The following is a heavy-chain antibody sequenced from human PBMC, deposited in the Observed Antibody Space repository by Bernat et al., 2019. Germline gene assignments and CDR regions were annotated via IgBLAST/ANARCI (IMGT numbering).Heavy chain of an antibody. Sequence: QVQLQQWGAGLLKPSETLSLTCAVYGGSFSGYYWSWIRQPPGKGLEWIGEINHSGSTNYNPSLKSRVTISVDTSKNQFSLKLSSVTAADTAVYYCAKDAGGDYDFWSGYSDWFDPWGQGTLVTVSS. CDR3: AKDAGGDYDFWSGYSDWFDP. CDR2: INHSGST. D-gene: IGHD3-3*01. V-gene: IGHV4-34*01. CDR1: GGSFSGYY. J-gene: IGHJ5*02.